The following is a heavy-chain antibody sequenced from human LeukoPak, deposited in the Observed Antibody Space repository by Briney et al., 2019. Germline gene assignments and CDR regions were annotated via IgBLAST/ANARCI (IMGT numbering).Heavy chain of an antibody. J-gene: IGHJ4*02. CDR2: IYTSGST. V-gene: IGHV4-61*02. D-gene: IGHD1-1*01. Sequence: PSETLSLTCTVSGGSISSGSYYWSWIRQPAGKGLEWIGRIYTSGSTNYNPSLKSRVTMSVDTSKNQFSLKLSSVTAADTAVYYCARDSHWNDYGYDYWGQGTLVTVSS. CDR3: ARDSHWNDYGYDY. CDR1: GGSISSGSYY.